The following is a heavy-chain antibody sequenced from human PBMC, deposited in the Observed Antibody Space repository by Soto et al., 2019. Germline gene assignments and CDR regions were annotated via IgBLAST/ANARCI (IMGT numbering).Heavy chain of an antibody. CDR1: GFTVGNNY. V-gene: IGHV3-53*01. D-gene: IGHD3-10*01. CDR3: AKEGRGSGSHYNSFGY. CDR2: IYSTGTT. Sequence: ESGGGLIQPGGSLKLSCAASGFTVGNNYMSWVRQAPGKGLEWVSLIYSTGTTKYADSVKGRFTVSRDNAKNTLYLQMNSLRAEDTAVYYCAKEGRGSGSHYNSFGYWGQGTLVTVSS. J-gene: IGHJ4*02.